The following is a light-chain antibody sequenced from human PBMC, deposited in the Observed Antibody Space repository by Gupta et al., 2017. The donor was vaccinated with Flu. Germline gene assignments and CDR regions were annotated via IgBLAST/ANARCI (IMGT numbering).Light chain of an antibody. Sequence: PSTLSASLGDRVTITCRASQDIRGWLAWYQQKPGKAPKLLIYKASTVESGVPSRFTGSGSGTEFTLTISSRQPDEFATYYCQEELTEFHTFGQGTKLEMK. J-gene: IGKJ2*01. CDR1: QDIRGW. V-gene: IGKV1-5*03. CDR3: QEELTEFHT. CDR2: KAS.